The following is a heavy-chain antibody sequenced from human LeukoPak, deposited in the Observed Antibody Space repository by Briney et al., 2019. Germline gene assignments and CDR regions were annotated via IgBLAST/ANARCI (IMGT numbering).Heavy chain of an antibody. V-gene: IGHV4-30-2*01. CDR1: GGSIIVAAYS. J-gene: IGHJ3*02. Sequence: SQTLSLTCAVSGGSIIVAAYSWSWIRQPPGKGLEWIGYIYHTGRTYSNPSLKSRVTISVDRSKNQFSLNLSSVTAADTAVYYCARGYGDNSGAFDIWDQGTMVTVSS. CDR2: IYHTGRT. D-gene: IGHD4-23*01. CDR3: ARGYGDNSGAFDI.